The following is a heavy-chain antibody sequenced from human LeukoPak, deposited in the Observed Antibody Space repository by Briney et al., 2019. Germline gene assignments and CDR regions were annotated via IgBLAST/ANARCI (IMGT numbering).Heavy chain of an antibody. J-gene: IGHJ4*02. CDR3: TGDNFDSSAKFDY. Sequence: GGSLRLSCVVSGFTFSGSAVHWVRQASGKGLEWVGRIRSKANNYATAYAASVKGRFTISRDDSKNTAYLQMNSLKTEDTAVYYCTGDNFDSSAKFDYWGQGTLVTVSS. CDR1: GFTFSGSA. D-gene: IGHD3-22*01. V-gene: IGHV3-73*01. CDR2: IRSKANNYAT.